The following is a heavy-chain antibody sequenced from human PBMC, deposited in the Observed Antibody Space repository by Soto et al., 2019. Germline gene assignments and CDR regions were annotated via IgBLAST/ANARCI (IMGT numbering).Heavy chain of an antibody. Sequence: SPTLSLTCTVSGGSISSGDYYWSWIRQPPGKGLEWIGYIYYSGSTYYNPSLKSRVTISVDTSKNQFSLKLSSVTAADTAVYYCAKGFKAVVGAFDIWGQGTMVTVSS. CDR3: AKGFKAVVGAFDI. CDR1: GGSISSGDYY. J-gene: IGHJ3*02. V-gene: IGHV4-30-4*01. CDR2: IYYSGST. D-gene: IGHD1-26*01.